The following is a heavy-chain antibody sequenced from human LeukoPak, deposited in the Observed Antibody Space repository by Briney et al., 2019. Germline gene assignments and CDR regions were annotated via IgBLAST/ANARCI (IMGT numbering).Heavy chain of an antibody. CDR3: ARGHYYDNHFDY. CDR2: IYYSGST. V-gene: IGHV4-59*09. D-gene: IGHD3-22*01. Sequence: WIAYIYYSGSTNYTPSLKSRVTISVDTSKNQFSLKLSSVTAADTAVYYCARGHYYDNHFDYWGQGTLVTVSS. J-gene: IGHJ4*02.